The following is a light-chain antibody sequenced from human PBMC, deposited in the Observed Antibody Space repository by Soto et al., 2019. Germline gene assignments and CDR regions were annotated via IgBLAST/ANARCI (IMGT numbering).Light chain of an antibody. Sequence: EIVLTQSPGTLSLSPGERATLSCRASQSVPSNFLAWYQQKPGQAPILVIYGVSRRATGIPDSFSGSGSGNHLPLTIRSLEPGDLAVYYCQQYDRSWTFGQGTKVEI. J-gene: IGKJ1*01. CDR3: QQYDRSWT. CDR2: GVS. CDR1: QSVPSNF. V-gene: IGKV3-20*01.